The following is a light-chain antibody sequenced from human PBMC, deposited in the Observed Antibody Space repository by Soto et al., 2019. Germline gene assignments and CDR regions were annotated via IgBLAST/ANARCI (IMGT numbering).Light chain of an antibody. CDR1: GSDVGGYDF. CDR2: DVS. V-gene: IGLV2-11*01. Sequence: QSALTQPRSVSGSPGQLVTISCTGTGSDVGGYDFVSWYQQHPGKAPKLMIYDVSQRPSGVPDRFSGSKSGSTASLTISGLQADDEADYFCCSFATSNTVVFGGGTKLTVL. CDR3: CSFATSNTVV. J-gene: IGLJ2*01.